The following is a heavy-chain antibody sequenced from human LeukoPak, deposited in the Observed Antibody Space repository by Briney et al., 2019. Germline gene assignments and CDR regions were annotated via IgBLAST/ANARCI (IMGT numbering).Heavy chain of an antibody. CDR1: GRTFSSYA. CDR3: ARSGYSYGYSFDY. J-gene: IGHJ4*02. Sequence: ASVKVSCKASGRTFSSYAISWVRQAPGQGLKWMGGIIPIFGTANYAQKFQGRVTITTDESTSTAYMELSSLRSEDTAVYYCARSGYSYGYSFDYWGQGTLVTVSS. CDR2: IIPIFGTA. V-gene: IGHV1-69*05. D-gene: IGHD5-18*01.